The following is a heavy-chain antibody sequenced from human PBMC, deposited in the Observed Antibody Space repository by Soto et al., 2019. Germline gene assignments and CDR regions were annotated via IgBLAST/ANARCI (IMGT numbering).Heavy chain of an antibody. CDR1: NGSLSNSY. CDR2: IYTSGST. J-gene: IGHJ5*02. D-gene: IGHD6-13*01. V-gene: IGHV4-4*07. CDR3: ARSSHKESWFNP. Sequence: QVQLQESGPGLVKPSETLSLSCTVPNGSLSNSYWNWIRQPAGKGLEWIGRIYTSGSTNYNPSLRRRVTMSVDTSKNQLSLKLNSVTAADTAVYYCARSSHKESWFNPWGQGTLVTVSS.